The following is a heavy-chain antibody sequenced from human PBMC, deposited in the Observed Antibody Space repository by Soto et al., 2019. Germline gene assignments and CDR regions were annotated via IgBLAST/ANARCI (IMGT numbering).Heavy chain of an antibody. Sequence: ASVKVSCKASGYTFTSYDINWVRQATGQGLEWMGCMNPNSGNTGYAQKFQGRVTMTRNTSTSTAYMYLSNLTSEDTAVYYCAAEKGCGGGSCYAYAYYYYGMAFWGQGTTVTGSS. V-gene: IGHV1-8*01. D-gene: IGHD2-15*01. CDR1: GYTFTSYD. CDR2: MNPNSGNT. CDR3: AAEKGCGGGSCYAYAYYYYGMAF. J-gene: IGHJ6*02.